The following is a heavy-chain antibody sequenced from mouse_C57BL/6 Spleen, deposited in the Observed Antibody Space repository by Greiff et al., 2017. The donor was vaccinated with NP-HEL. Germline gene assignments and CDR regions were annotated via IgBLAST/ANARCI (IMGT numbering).Heavy chain of an antibody. CDR1: GYTFTSYW. CDR2: IDPSDSET. D-gene: IGHD2-3*01. Sequence: QVQLKQPGAELVRPGSSVKLSCKASGYTFTSYWMHWVKQRPIQGLEWIGNIDPSDSETHYNQKFKDKATLTVDKSSITAYMQLSSLTSEDSAVYYCARFKDGYWGQGTTLTVSS. CDR3: ARFKDGY. V-gene: IGHV1-52*01. J-gene: IGHJ2*01.